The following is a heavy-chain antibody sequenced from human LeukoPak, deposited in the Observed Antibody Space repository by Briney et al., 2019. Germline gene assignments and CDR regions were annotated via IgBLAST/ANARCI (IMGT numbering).Heavy chain of an antibody. J-gene: IGHJ3*02. CDR2: IYHSGTT. V-gene: IGHV4-38-2*02. CDR1: GYSISSGYY. Sequence: SETLSLTCTVSGYSISSGYYWGWIRQPPGKGLEWIGNIYHSGTTYYNPSLKSRVTISVDTSKNQFSLKLSSVTATDTAVCYCARVREDPWNSAPHAFDIWGQGTMVTVSS. D-gene: IGHD1-1*01. CDR3: ARVREDPWNSAPHAFDI.